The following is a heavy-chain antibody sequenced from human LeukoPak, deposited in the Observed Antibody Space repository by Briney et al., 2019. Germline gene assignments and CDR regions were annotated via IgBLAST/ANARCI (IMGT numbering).Heavy chain of an antibody. D-gene: IGHD3-10*01. J-gene: IGHJ4*02. CDR3: AASITMFDY. CDR1: GFTFSRYW. V-gene: IGHV3-7*02. CDR2: IKEDGTVK. Sequence: GGSLRLSCAASGFTFSRYWMSWVRQAPGKGLEWVANIKEDGTVKYYVESVKGRFTISRDNAKNSQYLQMSSLRAEDTAVYYCAASITMFDYWGQGTLVTVSS.